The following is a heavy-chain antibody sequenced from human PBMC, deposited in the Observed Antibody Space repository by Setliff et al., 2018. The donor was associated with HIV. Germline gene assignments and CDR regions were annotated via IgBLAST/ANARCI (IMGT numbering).Heavy chain of an antibody. J-gene: IGHJ6*03. Sequence: ASVKVSCKGFGYSFVSFEINWVRQATGPGLEWMGWMNPKSGNKDYAQKFQGRLTMTRNTSISTVYMELSSLRSEDTAVYYCARGLGSMARGRVPYYYYMDVWGKGTTVTVTS. V-gene: IGHV1-8*02. CDR3: ARGLGSMARGRVPYYYYMDV. CDR2: MNPKSGNK. D-gene: IGHD3-10*01. CDR1: GYSFVSFE.